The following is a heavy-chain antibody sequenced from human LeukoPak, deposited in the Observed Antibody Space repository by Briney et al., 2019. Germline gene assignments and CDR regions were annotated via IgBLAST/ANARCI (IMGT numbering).Heavy chain of an antibody. V-gene: IGHV3-21*01. Sequence: PGGSLRLSCAASGFTFSSYYMSWVRQAPGKGLEWVSSISSSSTYMFYADSVRGRFTISRDNAKNSLYLQMNSLRAEDTAVYYCAREVTVTTFFYYYGMDVWGQGTTVTVSS. J-gene: IGHJ6*02. CDR3: AREVTVTTFFYYYGMDV. CDR1: GFTFSSYY. CDR2: ISSSSTYM. D-gene: IGHD4-17*01.